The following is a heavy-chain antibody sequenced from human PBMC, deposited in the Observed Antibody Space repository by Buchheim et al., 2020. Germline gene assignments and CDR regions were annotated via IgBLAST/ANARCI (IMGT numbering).Heavy chain of an antibody. V-gene: IGHV3-23*04. CDR3: AKGSQVFLEDSKDY. D-gene: IGHD2-21*01. CDR2: ITGSGDNT. CDR1: GFTFSSYA. Sequence: EVQLVESGGGLEQSGGSLRLSCAASGFTFSSYAMSWVRQAPGKGLEWVSGITGSGDNTYYADSVKGRFTISRDNSKYTLYLQMISLRAEDTAVYYCAKGSQVFLEDSKDYWGQGTL. J-gene: IGHJ4*02.